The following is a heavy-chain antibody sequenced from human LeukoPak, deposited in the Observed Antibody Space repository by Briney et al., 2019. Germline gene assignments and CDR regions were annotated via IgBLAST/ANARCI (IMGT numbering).Heavy chain of an antibody. V-gene: IGHV3-23*01. Sequence: GGSLRLSCAASGFSLSNYAMTWVRQAPGKGLEWVSGISGSGGSTYYADSVKGRFTISRDNSKNTLYLQMNSLRAEDTAAYYCARGYSSGWWGYYFDYWGQGTLVTVSS. J-gene: IGHJ4*02. CDR3: ARGYSSGWWGYYFDY. CDR2: ISGSGGST. D-gene: IGHD6-19*01. CDR1: GFSLSNYA.